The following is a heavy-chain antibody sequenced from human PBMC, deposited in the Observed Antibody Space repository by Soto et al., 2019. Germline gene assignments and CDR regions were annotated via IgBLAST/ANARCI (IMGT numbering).Heavy chain of an antibody. CDR3: ARDLTVTGSYYYYGMDV. CDR2: INPSGGSS. V-gene: IGHV1-46*01. J-gene: IGHJ6*02. CDR1: GYTFTSYY. Sequence: ASVKVSCKASGYTFTSYYMHWVRQAPGQGLEWMGIINPSGGSSSYAQEFQGRVTMTRDTSMSTVYMELSSLRSEDTAVYYCARDLTVTGSYYYYGMDVWGQGTTVTVSS. D-gene: IGHD4-17*01.